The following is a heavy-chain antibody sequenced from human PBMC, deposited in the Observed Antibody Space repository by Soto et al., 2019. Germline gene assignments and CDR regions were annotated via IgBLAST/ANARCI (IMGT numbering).Heavy chain of an antibody. CDR3: ARVSRSGYYPKY. V-gene: IGHV3-33*01. CDR2: IWYDGNNK. D-gene: IGHD3-3*01. J-gene: IGHJ4*02. Sequence: GGSLRLSCAASGFTFSSYGMHWARQAPGKGLEWVAVIWYDGNNKYHADSVKGRFTISRDNSKNTLYLQMNSLRAEDTAIYYCARVSRSGYYPKYWGQGTLVTVSS. CDR1: GFTFSSYG.